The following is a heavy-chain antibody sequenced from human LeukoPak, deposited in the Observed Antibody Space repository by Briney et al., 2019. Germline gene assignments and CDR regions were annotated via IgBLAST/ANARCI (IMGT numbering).Heavy chain of an antibody. D-gene: IGHD2-21*01. J-gene: IGHJ3*02. CDR1: GFTFSHYS. CDR3: ARAPLVDCAFDI. Sequence: GGSLRLSCAASGFTFSHYSMNWVRQAPGKGLEWVSSISSSSSYIYYADSVKGRFTISRDNAKNSLYLQMNSLRAEDTAVYYCARAPLVDCAFDIWGQGTMVTVSS. CDR2: ISSSSSYI. V-gene: IGHV3-21*01.